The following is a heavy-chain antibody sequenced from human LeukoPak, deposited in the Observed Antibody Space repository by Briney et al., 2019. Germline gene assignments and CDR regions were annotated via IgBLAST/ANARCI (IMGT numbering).Heavy chain of an antibody. CDR3: ARALAYCGGDCYRYFDY. D-gene: IGHD2-21*02. Sequence: SETLSPTCTVSGGSISSYYWSWIRQPPGKGLEWIGYIYYSGSTNYNPSLKSRVTISVDTSKNQFSLKLSSVTAADTAVYYCARALAYCGGDCYRYFDYWGQGTLVTVSS. CDR1: GGSISSYY. CDR2: IYYSGST. J-gene: IGHJ4*02. V-gene: IGHV4-59*01.